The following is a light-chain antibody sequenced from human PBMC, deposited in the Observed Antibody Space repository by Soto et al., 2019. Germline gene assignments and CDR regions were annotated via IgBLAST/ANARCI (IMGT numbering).Light chain of an antibody. CDR1: QTISSW. V-gene: IGKV1-5*03. J-gene: IGKJ1*01. CDR3: QHYNSYSEA. Sequence: DIQMTQSPSTLSGSVGDRVTITCRASQTISSWLAWYQQKPGKAPKLLIYTASTLKSGVPSRFSGSGSGTEFTLTISSLQPDEFATYYCQHYNSYSEAFRQGTKVELK. CDR2: TAS.